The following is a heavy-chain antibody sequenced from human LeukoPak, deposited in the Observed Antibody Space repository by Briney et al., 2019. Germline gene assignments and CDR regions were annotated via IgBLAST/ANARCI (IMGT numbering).Heavy chain of an antibody. D-gene: IGHD5-18*01. CDR2: IYYSRST. J-gene: IGHJ5*02. V-gene: IGHV4-59*08. Sequence: PSETLSLTCTVSGGSISSYYWSWIRQPPGKGLEWIGYIYYSRSTNYNPSLKSRVTISVDTSKNQFSLKLSSVTAADTAVYYCATQAVDTAMVTGWFDPWGQGTLVTVSS. CDR1: GGSISSYY. CDR3: ATQAVDTAMVTGWFDP.